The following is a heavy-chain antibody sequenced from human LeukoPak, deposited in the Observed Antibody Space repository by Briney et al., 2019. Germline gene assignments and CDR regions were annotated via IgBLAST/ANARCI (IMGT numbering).Heavy chain of an antibody. CDR1: GYSFTSYW. CDR3: AKNSWYGDYVWDWFDP. CDR2: IDPSDSYT. D-gene: IGHD4-17*01. V-gene: IGHV5-10-1*01. Sequence: GESLKISCKGSGYSFTSYWISWVRQMPGKGLEWMGRIDPSDSYTNYSPSFQGHVTLSADKSINTAYLQWSSLKASDTAMYYCAKNSWYGDYVWDWFDPWGQGTLVTVSP. J-gene: IGHJ5*02.